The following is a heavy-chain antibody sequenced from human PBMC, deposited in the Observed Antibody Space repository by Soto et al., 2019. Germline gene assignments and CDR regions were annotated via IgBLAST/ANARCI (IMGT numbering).Heavy chain of an antibody. CDR3: ARDLGYCSGGSCYGNYYYYGMDV. CDR2: IYYSGST. D-gene: IGHD2-15*01. V-gene: IGHV4-30-4*01. J-gene: IGHJ6*02. CDR1: GGSISSGDYY. Sequence: SETLSLTCTVSGGSISSGDYYWSWIRQPPGKGLEWIGYIYYSGSTYYNPPLKSRVTISVDTSKNQFSLKLSSVTAADTAVYYCARDLGYCSGGSCYGNYYYYGMDVWGQGTTVTVSS.